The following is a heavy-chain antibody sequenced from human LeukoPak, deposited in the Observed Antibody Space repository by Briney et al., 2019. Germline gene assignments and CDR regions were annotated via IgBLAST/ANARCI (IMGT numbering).Heavy chain of an antibody. Sequence: QPGGSLRLSCAASGFTFSSYWMSWVRQAPGKGLEWVANIKQDGSEKYYADSVKGRFTISRDNSKNTLYLQMNSLRAEDTAVYYCARGSESYDYYSYGMDVWGKGTTVTVS. CDR1: GFTFSSYW. V-gene: IGHV3-7*01. CDR3: ARGSESYDYYSYGMDV. D-gene: IGHD5-12*01. J-gene: IGHJ6*04. CDR2: IKQDGSEK.